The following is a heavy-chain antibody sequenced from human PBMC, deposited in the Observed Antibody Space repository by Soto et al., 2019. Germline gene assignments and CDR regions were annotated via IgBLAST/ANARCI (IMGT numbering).Heavy chain of an antibody. V-gene: IGHV3-9*01. Sequence: GGSLRLSCAASGFTFDDYAMHWVRQAPGKGLEWVSGISWNSGSIGYADSVKGRFTISRDNAKNSLYLQMNSLRAEDTALYYCAKDMSGGYCSGGSCSNWFDPWGQGTLVTVSS. CDR2: ISWNSGSI. J-gene: IGHJ5*02. CDR1: GFTFDDYA. D-gene: IGHD2-15*01. CDR3: AKDMSGGYCSGGSCSNWFDP.